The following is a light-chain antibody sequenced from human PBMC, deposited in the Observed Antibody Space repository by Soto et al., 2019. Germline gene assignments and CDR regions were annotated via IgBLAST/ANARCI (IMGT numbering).Light chain of an antibody. V-gene: IGKV1-39*01. Sequence: DIQMTQSPSSLSASVGDRVSITCRASQSISGYLNWYQQRPGEAPKLLVFAATSLQSGVPTRFRGSGSGTVFTLPINSLRPEDFATYYCQQSYRTPATFGQGTRLEI. CDR3: QQSYRTPAT. CDR1: QSISGY. CDR2: AAT. J-gene: IGKJ5*01.